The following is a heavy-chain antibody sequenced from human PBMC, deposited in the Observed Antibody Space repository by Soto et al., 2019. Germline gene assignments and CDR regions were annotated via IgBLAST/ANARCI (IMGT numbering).Heavy chain of an antibody. CDR3: ARDDIPGRAVAVYGMDV. J-gene: IGHJ6*02. D-gene: IGHD6-19*01. CDR1: GYTFTGYL. Sequence: SCKASGYTFTGYLMHWVRQAPGKGLEWVAVIWYDGSNKYYADPVKGRFTISRDNSKNTLYLQINSLRAEDTAVYYCARDDIPGRAVAVYGMDVWGQGTTVTVSS. CDR2: IWYDGSNK. V-gene: IGHV3-33*01.